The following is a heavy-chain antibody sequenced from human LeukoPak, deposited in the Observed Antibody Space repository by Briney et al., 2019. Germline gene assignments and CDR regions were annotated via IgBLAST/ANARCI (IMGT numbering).Heavy chain of an antibody. Sequence: PGRALRLSCAASGFNFSNYGMLWVRQAPDKGLEWVAIISFDGSNKYYADSVKGRFTISRDNSKNTLYLQMNSLRAEDTAVYYCAKDERYYFDYWGQGTLVTVSS. CDR3: AKDERYYFDY. J-gene: IGHJ4*02. CDR1: GFNFSNYG. CDR2: ISFDGSNK. V-gene: IGHV3-30*18. D-gene: IGHD5-24*01.